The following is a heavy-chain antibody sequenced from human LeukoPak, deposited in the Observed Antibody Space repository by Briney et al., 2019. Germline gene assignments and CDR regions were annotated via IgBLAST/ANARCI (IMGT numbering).Heavy chain of an antibody. J-gene: IGHJ3*02. CDR2: FYVSGST. V-gene: IGHV4-61*02. Sequence: PSQTLSLTCTVSGVSISSGGYFWSWIRQPAGKGLEWIGRFYVSGSTNYNPSLQSRVTISVDTSKNQFSLKLTSVTAADTAVYYPGVAFDIWGQGTMVTVSS. CDR3: GVAFDI. CDR1: GVSISSGGYF. D-gene: IGHD3-10*01.